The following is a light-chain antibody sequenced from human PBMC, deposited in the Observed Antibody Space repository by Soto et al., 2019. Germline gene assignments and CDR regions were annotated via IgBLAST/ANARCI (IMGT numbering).Light chain of an antibody. J-gene: IGKJ2*01. Sequence: DIQMTQSPSSLSASVGDRVTITCRASQSISSYLNWYQQKPGKAPKLLIYAASSLQSGVPSRFSGSGSGTDFTLTISSLQPDDFATYYCQQSYSTPYTFAQGTKLEIK. CDR2: AAS. V-gene: IGKV1-39*01. CDR1: QSISSY. CDR3: QQSYSTPYT.